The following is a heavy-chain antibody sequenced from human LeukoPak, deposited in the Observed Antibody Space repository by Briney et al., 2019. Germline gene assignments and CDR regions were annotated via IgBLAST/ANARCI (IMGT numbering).Heavy chain of an antibody. V-gene: IGHV4-34*01. J-gene: IGHJ4*02. CDR3: ARGRGLLWFGELTYYFDY. CDR2: INHSGST. D-gene: IGHD3-10*01. Sequence: SETLSLTCAVYGGSFSGYYWSWIRQPPGKGLEWIGEINHSGSTNYNPSLKSRVTISVDTSKNQFSLKLSSVTAAGTAVYYCARGRGLLWFGELTYYFDYWGQGTLVTVSS. CDR1: GGSFSGYY.